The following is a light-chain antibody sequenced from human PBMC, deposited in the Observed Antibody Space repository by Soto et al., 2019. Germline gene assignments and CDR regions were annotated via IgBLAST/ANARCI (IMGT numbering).Light chain of an antibody. CDR2: DVT. V-gene: IGLV2-11*01. CDR1: NSDVGGYNY. J-gene: IGLJ3*02. CDR3: CSYAGSYTWV. Sequence: QSALTQPRSVSRSPGQSVTISCTGTNSDVGGYNYVSWYQQHPGKAPKFMIYDVTKRPSGVPDRFSGSKSGNTASLTISGLQTEDEADYYCCSYAGSYTWVFGGGTKVTVL.